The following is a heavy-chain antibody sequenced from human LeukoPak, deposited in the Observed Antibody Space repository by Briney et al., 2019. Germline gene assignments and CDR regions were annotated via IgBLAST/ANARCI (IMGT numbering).Heavy chain of an antibody. V-gene: IGHV4-4*02. J-gene: IGHJ4*02. Sequence: SETLSLTCTVSGGSISSSNWWSWVRQPPGKGLEWIGEIYHSGSTNYNPSLKSRVTISVDTSKNQFSLKLSSVTAADTAVYYCARGRAYDFWSGYYRTSFYFDYWGQGTLVTVSS. CDR2: IYHSGST. CDR1: GGSISSSNW. D-gene: IGHD3-3*01. CDR3: ARGRAYDFWSGYYRTSFYFDY.